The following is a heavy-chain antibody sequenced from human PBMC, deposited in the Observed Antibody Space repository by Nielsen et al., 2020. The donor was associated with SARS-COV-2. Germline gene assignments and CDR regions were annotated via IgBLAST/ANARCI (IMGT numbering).Heavy chain of an antibody. CDR2: ISYDGSNK. Sequence: GESLKISCAASGFTFSSYGMHWVRQAPGKGLEWVAVISYDGSNKYYADSVKGRFTISRDNSKNTLYLQMNSLRAEDTAVYYCAREGGIAVAGTRPVSLFDYWGQGTLVTVSS. CDR1: GFTFSSYG. V-gene: IGHV3-30*19. J-gene: IGHJ4*02. D-gene: IGHD6-19*01. CDR3: AREGGIAVAGTRPVSLFDY.